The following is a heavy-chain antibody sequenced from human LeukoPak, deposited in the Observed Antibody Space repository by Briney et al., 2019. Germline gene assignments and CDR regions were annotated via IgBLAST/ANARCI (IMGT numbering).Heavy chain of an antibody. CDR1: GFTVSIYA. D-gene: IGHD2-2*01. CDR2: LNSNGGTT. J-gene: IGHJ5*02. Sequence: GGCLRLACAASGFTVSIYAMSWVRQAPGEGLEWVSTLNSNGGTTYYADSVKGRFTISRDNSKSTLYLQMNSLRAEDTAVYYCAKRKVAFVVVPAGWTGWFDLWGQGTLVTVSS. CDR3: AKRKVAFVVVPAGWTGWFDL. V-gene: IGHV3-23*01.